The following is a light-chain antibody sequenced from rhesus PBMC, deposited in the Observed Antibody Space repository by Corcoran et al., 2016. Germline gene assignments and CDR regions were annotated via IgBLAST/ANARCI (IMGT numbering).Light chain of an antibody. V-gene: IGLV2-13*02. Sequence: QAALTQSSSVSGSPGQSVTISCTGLSSDIGDYNYVSWYQQHPGKVPKLIIYEVSKRPSGASDRFSGSKSGNTASLTISGLQAEDEADYYCSSYAKGSAIIFGTGTRLTVL. CDR2: EVS. CDR3: SSYAKGSAII. J-gene: IGLJ1*01. CDR1: SSDIGDYNY.